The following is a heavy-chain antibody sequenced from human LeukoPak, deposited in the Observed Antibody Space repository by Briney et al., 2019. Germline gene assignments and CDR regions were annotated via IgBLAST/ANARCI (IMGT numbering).Heavy chain of an antibody. CDR3: AREFTIFGVVIQRYDAFDV. CDR1: GLTFSSHW. CDR2: MSNDGSIK. V-gene: IGHV3-30-3*01. Sequence: GGSLRLSCAASGLTFSSHWMHWVRQAPGKGLEWVAVMSNDGSIKKYANSVKGRFTISRDNSKSTLYLQMDSLRAEDTAVYYCAREFTIFGVVIQRYDAFDVWGQGTMVTVSS. J-gene: IGHJ3*01. D-gene: IGHD3-3*01.